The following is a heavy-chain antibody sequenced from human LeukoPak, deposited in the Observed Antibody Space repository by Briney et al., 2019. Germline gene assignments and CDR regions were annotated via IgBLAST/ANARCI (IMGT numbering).Heavy chain of an antibody. Sequence: SVKVSCKASGGTFSSYAISWVRQAPGQGLEWMGGIIPIFGTANYAQKFQGRVTITADESTSTAYMELSSLRPEDTAVYYCASMDKLGYCSSTSCYGFDYWGQGTLVTVSS. V-gene: IGHV1-69*13. J-gene: IGHJ4*02. CDR3: ASMDKLGYCSSTSCYGFDY. CDR1: GGTFSSYA. CDR2: IIPIFGTA. D-gene: IGHD2-2*01.